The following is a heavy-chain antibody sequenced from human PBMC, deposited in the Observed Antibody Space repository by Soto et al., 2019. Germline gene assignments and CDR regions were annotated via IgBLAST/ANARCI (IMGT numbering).Heavy chain of an antibody. CDR1: GGSISSYY. J-gene: IGHJ6*02. V-gene: IGHV4-59*01. Sequence: PSETRSDTCTVSGGSISSYYWSWIRQPPGKGLEWIGYIYYSGSTHYNPSLKSRVTISVDTSENQFSLKLSSVTAADTAVYDCGTAGSCVSSGYYSGMDVWGQRTPVTVSS. D-gene: IGHD3-22*01. CDR2: IYYSGST. CDR3: GTAGSCVSSGYYSGMDV.